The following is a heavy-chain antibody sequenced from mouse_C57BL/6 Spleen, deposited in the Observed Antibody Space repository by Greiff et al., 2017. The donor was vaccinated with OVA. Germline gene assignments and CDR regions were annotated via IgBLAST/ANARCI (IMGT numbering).Heavy chain of an antibody. J-gene: IGHJ4*01. V-gene: IGHV5-17*01. D-gene: IGHD2-10*01. CDR3: AKSYSYYAMDY. CDR1: GFTFSDYG. Sequence: EVQVVESGGGLVKPGGSLKLSCAASGFTFSDYGMHWVRQAPEKGLEWVAYISSGSSTIYYADTVKGRFTISRDNATNTLFLQMTSLRSEDTAMYYCAKSYSYYAMDYWGQGTSVTVSS. CDR2: ISSGSSTI.